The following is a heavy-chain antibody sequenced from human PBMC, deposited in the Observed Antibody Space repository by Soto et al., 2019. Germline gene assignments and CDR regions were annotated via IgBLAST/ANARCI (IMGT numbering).Heavy chain of an antibody. J-gene: IGHJ4*02. CDR1: GFTFSRYA. CDR2: ISGSGGST. Sequence: PGGSLRLSCAASGFTFSRYAMSWVRQAPGKGLEWVSAISGSGGSTYYADSVKGRFTISRDNSKNTLYLQMNSLRAEDTAVFYCAKGVNYYDSSGYYSFDYWGQGTLVTVSS. CDR3: AKGVNYYDSSGYYSFDY. V-gene: IGHV3-23*01. D-gene: IGHD3-22*01.